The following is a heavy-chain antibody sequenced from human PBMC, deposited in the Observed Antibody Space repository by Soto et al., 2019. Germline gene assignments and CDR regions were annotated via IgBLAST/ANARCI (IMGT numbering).Heavy chain of an antibody. D-gene: IGHD4-17*01. CDR3: ARSNTVNYYYYYGMDV. V-gene: IGHV1-2*02. CDR2: INPNSGGT. J-gene: IGHJ6*02. CDR1: GYSFTGDY. Sequence: RXSVKGSCNASGYSFTGDYIRWVRQATGQGLEWMGWINPNSGGTNYAQKFQCRVTMTRDTSTSTAYMELRSLRSDDTAVYYCARSNTVNYYYYYGMDVWGQGTTVTVSS.